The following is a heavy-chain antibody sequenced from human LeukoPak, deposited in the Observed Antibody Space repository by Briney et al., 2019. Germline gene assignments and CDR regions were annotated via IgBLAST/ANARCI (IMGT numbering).Heavy chain of an antibody. CDR3: ARFQALRGSFRGFDF. J-gene: IGHJ4*02. CDR1: GFTVSSTY. V-gene: IGHV3-66*02. Sequence: GGSLRLSCEASGFTVSSTYMNCVRQAPGKGLEWVSIMYSGGNTYYADSVKGRFTISRDNSRNSLYLQMNSLRTEDTALYYCARFQALRGSFRGFDFWGQGTQVTVSP. CDR2: MYSGGNT. D-gene: IGHD1-26*01.